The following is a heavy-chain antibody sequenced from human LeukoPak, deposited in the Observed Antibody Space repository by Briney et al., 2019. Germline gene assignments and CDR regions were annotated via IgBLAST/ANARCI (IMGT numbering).Heavy chain of an antibody. CDR3: ARPSESGGSVFDPLRLDV. CDR1: GGASTEHS. Sequence: VASVKVSCKASGGASTEHSIIWLRQATGQGLEWMARIIPILDKAYYAQNFLRRVTITADKSPSTVYMEVSSLRSEDTAMYYCARPSESGGSVFDPLRLDVWGQGTTVTVSS. V-gene: IGHV1-69*02. CDR2: IIPILDKA. D-gene: IGHD3-9*01. J-gene: IGHJ6*02.